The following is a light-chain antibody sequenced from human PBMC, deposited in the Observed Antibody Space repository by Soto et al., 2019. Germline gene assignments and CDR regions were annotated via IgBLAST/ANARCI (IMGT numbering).Light chain of an antibody. J-gene: IGKJ5*01. CDR2: DGS. V-gene: IGKV3-11*01. Sequence: EIVFTQSPATLSVSPGERVTLSCRASQNLHSFLNWYQQRPGQAPRPLIYDGSKRAAGVPDRISGDGSGTDYTLTISSLEPEDLAVYDCQPRTRWPMTFGKGTRREI. CDR1: QNLHSF. CDR3: QPRTRWPMT.